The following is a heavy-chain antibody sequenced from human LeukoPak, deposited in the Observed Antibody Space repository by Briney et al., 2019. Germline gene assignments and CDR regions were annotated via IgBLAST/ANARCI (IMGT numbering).Heavy chain of an antibody. V-gene: IGHV4-59*01. D-gene: IGHD2-2*01. CDR2: IYNSGST. Sequence: PSETLSLTCSVSGGSISNYYWSWIRQSPGKGPEWIRYIYNSGSTNYNPSLKSRVTISLDTSKKQFSLKLTSVTAADTAIYYCATEYCASSSCRFDYWGQGTLVTVSS. CDR3: ATEYCASSSCRFDY. J-gene: IGHJ4*02. CDR1: GGSISNYY.